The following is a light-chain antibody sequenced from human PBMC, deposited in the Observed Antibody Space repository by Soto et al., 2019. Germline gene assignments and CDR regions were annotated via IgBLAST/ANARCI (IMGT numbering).Light chain of an antibody. CDR1: QTISSW. CDR2: KAS. V-gene: IGKV1-5*03. CDR3: QHYKSYPWT. Sequence: DIQMTQSPSTLSASVGDRVTITCRASQTISSWVAWYQQKPGKAPELLIYKASNLESGVPSRFSGSGSETEFTLTISSLQPDDFATYYCQHYKSYPWTFGQGTKVEFK. J-gene: IGKJ1*01.